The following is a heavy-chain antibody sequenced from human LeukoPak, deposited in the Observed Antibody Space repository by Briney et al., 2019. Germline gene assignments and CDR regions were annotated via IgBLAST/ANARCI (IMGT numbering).Heavy chain of an antibody. Sequence: KPSETLSLTCTVSGGSISSSSYYWGWIRQPPGKGLEWIGSIYYSGSTYYNPPLKSRVTISVDTSKNQFSLKLSSVTAADTAVYYCARQFGGWYLEFDYWGQGTLVTVSS. CDR1: GGSISSSSYY. J-gene: IGHJ4*02. CDR2: IYYSGST. D-gene: IGHD6-19*01. V-gene: IGHV4-39*01. CDR3: ARQFGGWYLEFDY.